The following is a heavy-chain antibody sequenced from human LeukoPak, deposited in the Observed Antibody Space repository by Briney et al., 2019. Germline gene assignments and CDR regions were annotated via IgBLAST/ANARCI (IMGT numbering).Heavy chain of an antibody. Sequence: SEILSLTCTVSGGSISSYYWSWIRQPPGKGLEWIGYIYYNGGTIYHPSLKSRVTISVDKSKNHVSLKLRSATAADTAVYYCASPSKENDSFDIWGQGTTVIVSS. CDR2: IYYNGGT. CDR1: GGSISSYY. CDR3: ASPSKENDSFDI. J-gene: IGHJ3*02. V-gene: IGHV4-59*01.